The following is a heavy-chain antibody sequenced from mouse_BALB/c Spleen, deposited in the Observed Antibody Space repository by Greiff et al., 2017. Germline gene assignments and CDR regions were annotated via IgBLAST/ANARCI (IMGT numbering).Heavy chain of an antibody. Sequence: EVQLVESGGGLVKPGGSLKLSCAASGFTFSDYYMYWVRQTPEKRLEWVATISDGGSYTYYPDSVKGRFTISRDNAKNNLYLQMSSLKSEDTAMYYCARDTGIYFDYWGQGTTLTVSS. D-gene: IGHD4-1*01. CDR2: ISDGGSYT. V-gene: IGHV5-4*02. CDR1: GFTFSDYY. CDR3: ARDTGIYFDY. J-gene: IGHJ2*01.